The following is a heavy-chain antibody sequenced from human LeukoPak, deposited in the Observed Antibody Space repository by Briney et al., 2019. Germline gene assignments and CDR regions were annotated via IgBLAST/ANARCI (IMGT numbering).Heavy chain of an antibody. Sequence: SETLSLTCAVYGGPFSGYYWSWIRQPPGKGLEWIGEINHSGSTNYNPSLKSRVTISVDTSKNQFSLKLSSVTAADTAVYYCARVGYDFWSGYYLDYWGQGTLVTVSS. D-gene: IGHD3-3*01. V-gene: IGHV4-34*01. CDR1: GGPFSGYY. CDR3: ARVGYDFWSGYYLDY. J-gene: IGHJ4*02. CDR2: INHSGST.